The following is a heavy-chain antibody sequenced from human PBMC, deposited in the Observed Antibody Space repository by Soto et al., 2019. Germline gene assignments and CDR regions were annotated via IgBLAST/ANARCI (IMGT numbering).Heavy chain of an antibody. V-gene: IGHV4-30-4*01. CDR2: IYYTGST. D-gene: IGHD1-26*01. CDR1: GDSINTGDYY. Sequence: SETLSLTXTVSGDSINTGDYYWSWLRQPPRKGLEWIGYIYYTGSTYYNPSLKSQFTISIDTSKTQFSLKVNSVTAADTAVYYCARIPLLQGGWFDPWGQGTLVTVSS. CDR3: ARIPLLQGGWFDP. J-gene: IGHJ5*02.